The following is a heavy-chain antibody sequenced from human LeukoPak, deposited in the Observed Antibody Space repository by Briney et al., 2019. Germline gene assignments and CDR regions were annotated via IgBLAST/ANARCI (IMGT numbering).Heavy chain of an antibody. J-gene: IGHJ6*04. CDR1: GFTFSRYS. D-gene: IGHD3-10*02. Sequence: GGSLRLACAASGFTFSRYSMNWVRQAPGKGLEWIAYISSSSSTIYYADSVKGRFTISRDNAKNSLYLQMNSVRAEDTAVYYCAELGITMIGGVWGKGTTVTISS. CDR2: ISSSSSTI. V-gene: IGHV3-48*01. CDR3: AELGITMIGGV.